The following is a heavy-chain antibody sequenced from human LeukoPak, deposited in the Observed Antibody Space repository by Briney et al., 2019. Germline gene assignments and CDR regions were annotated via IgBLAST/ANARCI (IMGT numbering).Heavy chain of an antibody. CDR1: GYTFTSYD. CDR2: MNPNSGNT. Sequence: ASVKVSCKASGYTFTSYDINWVRQATGQGLEWMGWMNPNSGNTGYAQKFQGRVTMTRNTSISTAYMELSSLRSEDTAVYYCARGRLLWFGELLTSMYNWFDPRGQGTLVTVSS. J-gene: IGHJ5*02. CDR3: ARGRLLWFGELLTSMYNWFDP. D-gene: IGHD3-10*01. V-gene: IGHV1-8*01.